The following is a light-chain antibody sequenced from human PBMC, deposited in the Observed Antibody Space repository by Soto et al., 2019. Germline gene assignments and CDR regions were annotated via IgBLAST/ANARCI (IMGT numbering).Light chain of an antibody. Sequence: QSALTQPRSVSGSPGQSVTISCTGTSSDVGGYNYVSWYQQHPGKAPKLMIYDVSKRPSGVPDRFSGSKSGNTASLTISGLQAEDEADYYCCSYAGSYTFLYVFRTGTKLTVL. CDR2: DVS. J-gene: IGLJ1*01. CDR1: SSDVGGYNY. CDR3: CSYAGSYTFLYV. V-gene: IGLV2-11*01.